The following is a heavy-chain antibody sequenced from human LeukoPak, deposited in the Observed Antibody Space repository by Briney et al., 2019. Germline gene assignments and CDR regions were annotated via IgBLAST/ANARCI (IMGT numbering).Heavy chain of an antibody. CDR2: IKQDGSEK. CDR3: ARDRVLRFLEWLDTYYYYYMDV. D-gene: IGHD3-3*01. CDR1: GFTFSSYW. V-gene: IGHV3-7*01. J-gene: IGHJ6*03. Sequence: GGSLRLSCAASGFTFSSYWMSWVRQAPGKGLEWVANIKQDGSEKYYVDSVKGRFTISRDNAKNSLYLQMNSLRAEDTAVYYCARDRVLRFLEWLDTYYYYYMDVWGKGTTVTVSS.